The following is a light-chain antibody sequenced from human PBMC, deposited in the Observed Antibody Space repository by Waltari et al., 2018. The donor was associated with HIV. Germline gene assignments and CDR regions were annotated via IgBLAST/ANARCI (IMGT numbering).Light chain of an antibody. CDR3: QSYDSNNVL. J-gene: IGLJ2*01. V-gene: IGLV6-57*01. CDR1: RARLARYL. Sequence: NFMLTPPHSVSESPGTTVIISSSRSRARLARYLFHWYQQRPGSSPTTVIYEDNQRPSGVPDRFSGSIDSSSNSASLTISGLKTEDEADYYCQSYDSNNVLFGGGTKLTVL. CDR2: EDN.